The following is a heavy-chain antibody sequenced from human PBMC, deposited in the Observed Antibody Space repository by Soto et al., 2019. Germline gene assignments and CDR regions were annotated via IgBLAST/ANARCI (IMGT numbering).Heavy chain of an antibody. CDR3: ARYLIIPRAFDI. D-gene: IGHD2-21*01. CDR2: ISSSSSVI. J-gene: IGHJ3*02. V-gene: IGHV3-48*04. Sequence: GGSLRLSCSVSGFTFITYSIAFIRHSPGKWLEWLSYISSSSSVIYYADSVKGRITVSRDNGKNALILQMHSLRADDTAVYYCARYLIIPRAFDIWGQGTAVTV. CDR1: GFTFITYS.